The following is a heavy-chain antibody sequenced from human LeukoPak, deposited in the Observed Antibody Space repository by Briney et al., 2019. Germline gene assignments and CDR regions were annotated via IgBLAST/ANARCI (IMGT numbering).Heavy chain of an antibody. CDR3: ARASYSYGYDP. J-gene: IGHJ5*02. CDR1: GFTVSSNY. Sequence: GGSLRLSCAASGFTVSSNYMSWVRQAPGKGLEWVSVIYSGGSTYYADSVKGRFTISRDNSKNTLYLQMNSLRAEDTAVYYCARASYSYGYDPWGQGTLVTVSS. CDR2: IYSGGST. D-gene: IGHD5-18*01. V-gene: IGHV3-66*02.